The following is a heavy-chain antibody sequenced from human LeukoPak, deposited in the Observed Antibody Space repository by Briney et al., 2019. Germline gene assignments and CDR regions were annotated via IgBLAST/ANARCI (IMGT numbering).Heavy chain of an antibody. Sequence: GGSLRLSCAASGFTLSSYAMHWVRQAPGEGLEWVSSISSSSSYIYYADSGKGRFTISRDNAKNPLYLQMNSLRAEDTAVYYCARARASYNPFDYWGQGNLVTVSS. CDR1: GFTLSSYA. D-gene: IGHD5-24*01. V-gene: IGHV3-21*01. J-gene: IGHJ4*02. CDR2: ISSSSSYI. CDR3: ARARASYNPFDY.